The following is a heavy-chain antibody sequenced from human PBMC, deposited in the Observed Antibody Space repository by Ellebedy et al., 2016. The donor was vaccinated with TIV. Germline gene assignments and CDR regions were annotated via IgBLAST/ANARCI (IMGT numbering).Heavy chain of an antibody. CDR1: GYTFTSYG. CDR2: ISAYNGNT. J-gene: IGHJ6*02. D-gene: IGHD4-17*01. V-gene: IGHV1-18*04. Sequence: AASVKVSCKASGYTFTSYGISWVRQAPGQGLEWMGWISAYNGNTNYAQKLQGRVTMTTDTSTSTAYMELSRRRSDDTAVYYCAGALVDNGETPPVWGQGTTVTVSS. CDR3: AGALVDNGETPPV.